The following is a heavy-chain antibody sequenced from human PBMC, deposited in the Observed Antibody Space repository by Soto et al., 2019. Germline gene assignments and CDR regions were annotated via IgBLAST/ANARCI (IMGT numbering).Heavy chain of an antibody. CDR3: ARDKASAEFDP. D-gene: IGHD6-13*01. V-gene: IGHV4-61*03. CDR2: IYYSGST. Sequence: QVHLQESGPGLVKPSETLSLTGTVSGGSITSGIYYWSWIRRPPGERLEWMGLIYYSGSTDYNPSRKSRVTMSVATSKNRFSQKLSSVPAADTAVYYCARDKASAEFDPWGQGTLVTVSS. J-gene: IGHJ5*02. CDR1: GGSITSGIYY.